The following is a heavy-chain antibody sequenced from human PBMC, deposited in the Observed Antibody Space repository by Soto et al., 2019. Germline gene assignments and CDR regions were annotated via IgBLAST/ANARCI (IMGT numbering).Heavy chain of an antibody. CDR3: TTSLPYFYDTKDPYGMDV. Sequence: GGSLRLSCAASGFTFSNAWMNWVRQAPGKGLEWVGRIESKTDGGTTDYAAPLKGRFTISRDDSKNTLYLQMNSLKAEDTAVYYCTTSLPYFYDTKDPYGMDVWGQGTTVTVSS. CDR2: IESKTDGGTT. V-gene: IGHV3-15*07. D-gene: IGHD3-22*01. J-gene: IGHJ6*02. CDR1: GFTFSNAW.